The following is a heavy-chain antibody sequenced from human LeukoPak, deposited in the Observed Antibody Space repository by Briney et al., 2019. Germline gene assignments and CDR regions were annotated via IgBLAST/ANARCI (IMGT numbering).Heavy chain of an antibody. CDR1: GFTFSSYW. CDR3: ARDRSITFGGSLGY. D-gene: IGHD3-16*01. V-gene: IGHV3-7*03. Sequence: GGSLRLSCAASGFTFSSYWMSWVRQAPGKGLEWVANIKQDGSEKNYVDSVKGRFTISRDNAKNSLYLQMNSLRAEDTAVYYCARDRSITFGGSLGYWGQGTLVTVSS. J-gene: IGHJ4*02. CDR2: IKQDGSEK.